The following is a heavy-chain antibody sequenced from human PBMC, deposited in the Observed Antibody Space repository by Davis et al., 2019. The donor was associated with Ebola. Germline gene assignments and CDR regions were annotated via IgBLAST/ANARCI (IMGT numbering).Heavy chain of an antibody. V-gene: IGHV3-21*01. CDR1: GFTFSSYS. D-gene: IGHD4-17*01. CDR3: ARAYGDYGSPFDY. CDR2: ISSSSSYI. Sequence: GGSLRLSCAASGFTFSSYSMNWVRQAPGKGLEWVSSISSSSSYIYYADSVKGRFTISRDNAKNSLYLQMNSLRAEDTAVYYCARAYGDYGSPFDYWGQGNLVTVSS. J-gene: IGHJ4*02.